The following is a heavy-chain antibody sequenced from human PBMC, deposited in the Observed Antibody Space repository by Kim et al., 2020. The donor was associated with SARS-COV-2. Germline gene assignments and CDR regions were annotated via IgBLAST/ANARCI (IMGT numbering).Heavy chain of an antibody. V-gene: IGHV3-21*04. CDR1: GFTFSSYS. Sequence: GGSLRLSCAASGFTFSSYSMNWVRQAPGKGLEWVSSISSSSSYIYYADSVKGRFTISRDNAKNSLYLQMNSLRAEDTAVYYCARDPMYYYGSGSYYYFDYWGQGTLVTVSS. J-gene: IGHJ4*02. D-gene: IGHD3-10*01. CDR3: ARDPMYYYGSGSYYYFDY. CDR2: ISSSSSYI.